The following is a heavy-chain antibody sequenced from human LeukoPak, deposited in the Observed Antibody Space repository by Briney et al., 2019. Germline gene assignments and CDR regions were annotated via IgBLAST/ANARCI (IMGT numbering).Heavy chain of an antibody. V-gene: IGHV3-48*04. CDR3: VGRYFDWLYYFDY. CDR2: ISSSSSTI. D-gene: IGHD3-9*01. J-gene: IGHJ4*02. CDR1: GFTFSSYS. Sequence: PGGSLRLSCAASGFTFSSYSMNWVRQAPGKGLEWVSYISSSSSTIYYADSVKGRFTISRDNAKNSLYLQMNSLRAEDTAVYYCVGRYFDWLYYFDYWGQGTLVTVSS.